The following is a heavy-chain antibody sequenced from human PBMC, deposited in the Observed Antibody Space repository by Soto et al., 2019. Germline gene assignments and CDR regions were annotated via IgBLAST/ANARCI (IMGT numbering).Heavy chain of an antibody. Sequence: PTETLSLTCTVSGSSISSNSYYWGWIRQPPGKGLEWIGYIYYSGSTNYNPSLKSRVTISVDTSKNQFSLKLSSVTAADTAVYYCARVPGPWGQGTLVTVSS. CDR1: GSSISSNSYY. CDR3: ARVPGP. V-gene: IGHV4-61*05. J-gene: IGHJ5*02. CDR2: IYYSGST.